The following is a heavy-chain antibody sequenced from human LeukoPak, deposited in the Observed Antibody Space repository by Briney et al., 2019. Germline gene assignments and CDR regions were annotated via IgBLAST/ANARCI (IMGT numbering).Heavy chain of an antibody. V-gene: IGHV3-30*02. CDR2: IRYDGTNE. J-gene: IGHJ4*02. CDR3: AKDVKLGEIWFGELLWDY. Sequence: QAGGPLRLSCAASGFTFSSYGMHWVRQAPGKGLEWVTFIRYDGTNEYYADSVRGRFTISRDNSKNTLYLQMNSLRAEDTAVYYCAKDVKLGEIWFGELLWDYWGQGTLVTVSS. CDR1: GFTFSSYG. D-gene: IGHD3-10*01.